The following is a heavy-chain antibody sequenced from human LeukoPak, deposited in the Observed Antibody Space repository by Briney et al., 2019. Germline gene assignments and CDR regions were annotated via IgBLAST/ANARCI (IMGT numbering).Heavy chain of an antibody. CDR2: IYYSGST. J-gene: IGHJ4*02. D-gene: IGHD3-16*02. CDR1: GGSISSYY. CDR3: ARHSRYGWGSYRYSAFDY. Sequence: SETLSLTCTVSGGSISSYYWSWIRQPPGKGLEWIGYIYYSGSTNYNPSLKSRVTISVDTSKNQFSLKLSSVTAADTAVYYCARHSRYGWGSYRYSAFDYWGQGTLVTVSS. V-gene: IGHV4-59*08.